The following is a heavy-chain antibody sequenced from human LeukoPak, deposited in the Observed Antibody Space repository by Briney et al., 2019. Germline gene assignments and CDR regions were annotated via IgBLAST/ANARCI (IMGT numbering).Heavy chain of an antibody. CDR2: IYYSGST. J-gene: IGHJ5*02. CDR1: GGSISSSSYY. Sequence: SETLSLTCTVSGGSISSSSYYWGWIRQPPGKGLEWIESIYYSGSTNYNPSLKSRVTISVDTSKNQFSLKLSSVTAADTAVYYCASSLRYFDWLRIDPWGQGTLVTVSS. V-gene: IGHV4-39*01. CDR3: ASSLRYFDWLRIDP. D-gene: IGHD3-9*01.